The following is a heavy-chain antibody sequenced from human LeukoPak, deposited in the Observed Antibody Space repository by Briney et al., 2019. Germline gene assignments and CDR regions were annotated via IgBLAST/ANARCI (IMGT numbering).Heavy chain of an antibody. J-gene: IGHJ3*02. V-gene: IGHV3-7*01. Sequence: GGSLRLSCAASGFTFSSYWMSWVRQAPGKRLEWVANIKYDGSEKYYVDSVEGRFTNSRDNARNSVHLQMNSLRVEDTAVYYCVRRSQPSGAFDIWGRGTMVTVSS. CDR3: VRRSQPSGAFDI. CDR2: IKYDGSEK. D-gene: IGHD6-25*01. CDR1: GFTFSSYW.